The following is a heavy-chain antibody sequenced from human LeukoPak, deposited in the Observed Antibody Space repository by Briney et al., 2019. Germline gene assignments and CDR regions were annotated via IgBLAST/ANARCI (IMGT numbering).Heavy chain of an antibody. D-gene: IGHD6-19*01. V-gene: IGHV4-30-2*01. J-gene: IGHJ4*02. CDR1: GSSISSGGYY. Sequence: PSETLSLTCTVSGSSISSGGYYWSWIRQPPGKGLEWIGYIYHSGSTYYNPSLKSRVTISVDRSKNQFSLKLSSVTAADTAVYYCARDVPSSGWYVFDYWGQGTLVTVSS. CDR2: IYHSGST. CDR3: ARDVPSSGWYVFDY.